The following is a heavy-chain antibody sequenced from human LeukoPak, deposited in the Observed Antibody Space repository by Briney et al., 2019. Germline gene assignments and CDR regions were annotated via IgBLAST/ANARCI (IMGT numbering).Heavy chain of an antibody. CDR3: ARESGRGYSYGLFDY. Sequence: GGSLRLSCAASGFTFSDYWMHWVRQAPGKGLVGVSRINSDGSSTSYADSVKGRFTISRDNAKNTLYLQMNSLRAEDTAVYYCARESGRGYSYGLFDYWGQGTLVTVSS. V-gene: IGHV3-74*01. D-gene: IGHD5-18*01. CDR1: GFTFSDYW. J-gene: IGHJ4*02. CDR2: INSDGSST.